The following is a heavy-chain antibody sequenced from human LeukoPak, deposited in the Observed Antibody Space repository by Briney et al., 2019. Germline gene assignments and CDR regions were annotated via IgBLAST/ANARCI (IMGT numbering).Heavy chain of an antibody. CDR2: ISISSSSI. J-gene: IGHJ4*02. D-gene: IGHD3-22*01. CDR3: AKESEGYDSSGSTFDY. CDR1: GITFSDYN. V-gene: IGHV3-21*01. Sequence: PGGSLRLSCEVSGITFSDYNMNWVRQAPGKGLEWVSSISISSSSIYYADSVKGRFTISRDSSKNTLYLQMNSLRAEDTAVYYCAKESEGYDSSGSTFDYWGQGTLVTVSS.